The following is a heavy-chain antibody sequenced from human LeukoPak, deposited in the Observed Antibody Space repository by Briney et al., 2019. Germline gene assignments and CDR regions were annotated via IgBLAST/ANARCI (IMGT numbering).Heavy chain of an antibody. CDR1: GYTFTSYY. D-gene: IGHD3-22*01. CDR2: INPNSGGT. V-gene: IGHV1-2*02. Sequence: ASVKVSCKASGYTFTSYYMHWVRQAPGQGLEWMGWINPNSGGTNYAQKFQGRVTMTRDTSISTAYMELSRLRSDDTAVYYCARDLGYDSFYFDYWGQGTLVTVSS. J-gene: IGHJ4*02. CDR3: ARDLGYDSFYFDY.